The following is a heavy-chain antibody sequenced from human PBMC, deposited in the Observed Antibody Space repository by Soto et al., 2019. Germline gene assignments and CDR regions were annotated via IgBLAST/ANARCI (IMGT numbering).Heavy chain of an antibody. V-gene: IGHV3-33*03. CDR3: ARAGYCSGGSCYSFSFDY. CDR1: GFTFNNYG. CDR2: IWYDGSNK. Sequence: PGGSLRLSCAASGFTFNNYGMHWVRQAPVKGLEWVAVIWYDGSNKYYADSVKGRFTISRDNSKNTLYLQMNSLRAEDTAVYYCARAGYCSGGSCYSFSFDYWGQGTLVTVSS. D-gene: IGHD2-15*01. J-gene: IGHJ4*02.